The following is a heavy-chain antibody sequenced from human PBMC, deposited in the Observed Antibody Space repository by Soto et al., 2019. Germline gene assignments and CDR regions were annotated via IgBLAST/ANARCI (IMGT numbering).Heavy chain of an antibody. Sequence: ASVKVSCKASGYTFTSYDINWVRQATGQGLEWMGWMSANNGNTKYAQKFRGRVTMTTDTSTSTVYMELRNLRSDDTAVYYCARCIQQDYYYGMDVWGQGTTVTVSS. D-gene: IGHD5-18*01. CDR3: ARCIQQDYYYGMDV. CDR1: GYTFTSYD. V-gene: IGHV1-18*01. CDR2: MSANNGNT. J-gene: IGHJ6*02.